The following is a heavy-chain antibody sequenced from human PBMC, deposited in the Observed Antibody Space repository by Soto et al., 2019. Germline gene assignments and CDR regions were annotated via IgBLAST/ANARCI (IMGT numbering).Heavy chain of an antibody. J-gene: IGHJ6*02. CDR3: ARGRRYYDFWSGYYAGYYYYGMDV. D-gene: IGHD3-3*01. CDR1: GGSFSGYY. CDR2: INHSGST. V-gene: IGHV4-34*01. Sequence: QVQLQQWGAGLLKPSETLSLTCAVYGGSFSGYYWSWIRQPPGKGLEWIGEINHSGSTNYNPSLKSRVTISVDTSKNQFSLKLSSVTAADTAVYYCARGRRYYDFWSGYYAGYYYYGMDVWGQGTTVTVSS.